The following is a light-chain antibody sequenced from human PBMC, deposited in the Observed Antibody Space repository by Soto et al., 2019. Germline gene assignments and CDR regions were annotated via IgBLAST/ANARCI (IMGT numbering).Light chain of an antibody. V-gene: IGLV2-11*01. CDR3: RSYAGSYSYV. CDR1: SSDVGGYNY. CDR2: DVS. Sequence: QSVLTQPRSVSGSPGQSVTISCTGTSSDVGGYNYVSWYQQHPGKAPKLMIYDVSKRPSGVPDRCSGSKSGNTASLTISGLQAEYEADYYCRSYAGSYSYVFGTGTKVTVL. J-gene: IGLJ1*01.